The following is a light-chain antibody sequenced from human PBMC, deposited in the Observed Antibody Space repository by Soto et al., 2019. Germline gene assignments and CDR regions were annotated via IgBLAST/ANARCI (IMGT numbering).Light chain of an antibody. CDR3: CSYAGRFYV. CDR1: SSDVGSYNL. CDR2: EVS. J-gene: IGLJ1*01. V-gene: IGLV2-23*02. Sequence: QSALTQPASVSGSPGQSITISCTGTSSDVGSYNLVSWYQHHPGKAPKLLISEVSKRPSGVSNRFSGSKSGNTASLTISGLQAEEDADYYCCSYAGRFYVFGPGTKVTVL.